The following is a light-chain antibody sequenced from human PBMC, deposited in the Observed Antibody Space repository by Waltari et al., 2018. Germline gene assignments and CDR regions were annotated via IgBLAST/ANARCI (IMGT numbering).Light chain of an antibody. V-gene: IGLV2-8*01. CDR2: EVS. CDR3: GSFTGANWV. CDR1: SSDFGGYDY. Sequence: QSALTQPPSASGSPGQSVTISCTGTSSDFGGYDYVSWYQQHPGKVPKRMIYEVSKRPSGVPDLFSGSKSGNTASLTVSVLQAEDEADYYCGSFTGANWVFGGGTKLTVL. J-gene: IGLJ3*02.